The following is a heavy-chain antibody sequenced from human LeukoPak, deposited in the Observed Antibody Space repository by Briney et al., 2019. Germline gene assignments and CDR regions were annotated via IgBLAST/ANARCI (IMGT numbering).Heavy chain of an antibody. V-gene: IGHV4-30-2*01. CDR2: IYHSGST. J-gene: IGHJ4*02. Sequence: SETLSLTCAVSGGSISSGGYSWSWIRQPSGKGLEWIGYIYHSGSTYYNPSLKSRVTISVDRSKDQFSLKLSSVTAADTAVYYCARGSRVVIDYWGQGTLVTVSS. CDR1: GGSISSGGYS. CDR3: ARGSRVVIDY. D-gene: IGHD3-3*01.